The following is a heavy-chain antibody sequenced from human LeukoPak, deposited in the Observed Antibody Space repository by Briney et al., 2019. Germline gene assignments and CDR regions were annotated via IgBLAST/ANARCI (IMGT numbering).Heavy chain of an antibody. CDR1: GFTFSSYW. Sequence: PGGSLRLSCAASGFTFSSYWMSWVRQAPGKGLEWVANIKQDGSEKYYVDSVKGRFTISRDNAKNSLYLQMNSLRAEDTAVYYCARDFGGTGTTDYYHYYMDVWGKGTTVTVSS. V-gene: IGHV3-7*01. J-gene: IGHJ6*03. CDR2: IKQDGSEK. CDR3: ARDFGGTGTTDYYHYYMDV. D-gene: IGHD1-7*01.